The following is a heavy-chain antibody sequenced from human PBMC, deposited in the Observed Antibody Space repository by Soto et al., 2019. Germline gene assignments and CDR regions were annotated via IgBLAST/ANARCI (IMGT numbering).Heavy chain of an antibody. CDR1: GGSISNYY. Sequence: QVQLQESGPGLVKPSETLSLTCTVSGGSISNYYWSYIRQPPGKGLEWIGYIYYSGSTNYNPSLRSRAPLSPDTSKTQFSLKLSSGTAADTAVYYCARESVYSGYAPYQRAFDIWGQGTMVTVSS. CDR2: IYYSGST. J-gene: IGHJ3*02. CDR3: ARESVYSGYAPYQRAFDI. V-gene: IGHV4-59*01. D-gene: IGHD5-12*01.